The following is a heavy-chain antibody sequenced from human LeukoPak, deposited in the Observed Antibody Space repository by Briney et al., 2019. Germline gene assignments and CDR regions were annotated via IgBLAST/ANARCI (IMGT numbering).Heavy chain of an antibody. V-gene: IGHV3-23*01. CDR2: VSGNGDTT. CDR3: ANGGLWLPTRSD. D-gene: IGHD3-22*01. Sequence: QPGGSLRLSCAASGFTFTTYVMSWVRQAPGKGLEWVSSVSGNGDTTYYTDSVKGRFTISRDTSRNTLYLQMNSLRAEDTAVYYCANGGLWLPTRSDWGRGTLVTVSS. CDR1: GFTFTTYV. J-gene: IGHJ4*02.